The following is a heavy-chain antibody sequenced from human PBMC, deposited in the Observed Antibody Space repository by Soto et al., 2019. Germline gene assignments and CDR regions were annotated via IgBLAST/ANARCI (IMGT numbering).Heavy chain of an antibody. V-gene: IGHV3-23*01. D-gene: IGHD6-19*01. Sequence: EVQLLESGGGLVQPGGSLRLSCAASGFTFSSYAMNWVRQAPGRGLEWVSVISGSGGSTYYADSVKGRLTISRDNSKNTLYLQMNRLRAEDTAVYYCARRSSGWYFDYWGQGTLVTVSS. CDR1: GFTFSSYA. J-gene: IGHJ4*02. CDR3: ARRSSGWYFDY. CDR2: ISGSGGST.